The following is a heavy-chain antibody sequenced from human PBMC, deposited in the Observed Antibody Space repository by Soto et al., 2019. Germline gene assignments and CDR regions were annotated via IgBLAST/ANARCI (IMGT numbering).Heavy chain of an antibody. V-gene: IGHV4-34*01. Sequence: PSETLSLTCAVYGGSFSGYYWSWIRQPPGKGLEWIGEINHSGSTNYNPSLKSRVTISVDTSKNQFSLKLSSVTAADTAVYYCVRESDTAMDYYYYYYGMDVWGQGTTVTVS. J-gene: IGHJ6*02. D-gene: IGHD5-18*01. CDR3: VRESDTAMDYYYYYYGMDV. CDR1: GGSFSGYY. CDR2: INHSGST.